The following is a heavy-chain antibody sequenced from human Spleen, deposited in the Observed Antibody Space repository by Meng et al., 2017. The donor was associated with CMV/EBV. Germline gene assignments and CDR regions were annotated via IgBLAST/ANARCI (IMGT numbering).Heavy chain of an antibody. CDR1: GYTFTTYF. D-gene: IGHD3-9*01. CDR3: ARVRDILTVQGVRDFDY. Sequence: ASVKVSCKASGYTFTTYFMHWVRQAPGQGLEWMGIINPTGGSTTYPQRFQGRVTMTRDTSTSTVYMEVSSLRSDDTAVYYCARVRDILTVQGVRDFDYGGQGTLVTVSS. V-gene: IGHV1-46*01. J-gene: IGHJ4*02. CDR2: INPTGGST.